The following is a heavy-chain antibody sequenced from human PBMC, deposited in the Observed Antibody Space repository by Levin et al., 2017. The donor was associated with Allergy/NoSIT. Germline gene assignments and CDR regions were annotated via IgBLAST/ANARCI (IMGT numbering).Heavy chain of an antibody. Sequence: ASVKVSCNASGYTFTSYYMHWVRQAPGQGLEWMGIINPSGGSTSYAQKFQGRVTMTRDTSTSTVYMELSSLRSEDTAVYYCFRKGAGSPFDYWGQGTLVTVSS. D-gene: IGHD6-19*01. V-gene: IGHV1-46*01. CDR3: FRKGAGSPFDY. CDR2: INPSGGST. CDR1: GYTFTSYY. J-gene: IGHJ4*02.